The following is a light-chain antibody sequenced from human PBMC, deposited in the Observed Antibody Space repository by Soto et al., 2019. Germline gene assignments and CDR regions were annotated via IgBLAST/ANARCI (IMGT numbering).Light chain of an antibody. CDR3: QQYNSHWT. Sequence: DVQMTQSPSTLSASVGDRVTITCRASQGISNRLAWYQQKPGKAPKLLIYQASSLKSGVPSRFGGSGSGTEFTLTITSLQPDDFATYNRQQYNSHWTCGQGTKVEIK. J-gene: IGKJ1*01. V-gene: IGKV1-5*03. CDR1: QGISNR. CDR2: QAS.